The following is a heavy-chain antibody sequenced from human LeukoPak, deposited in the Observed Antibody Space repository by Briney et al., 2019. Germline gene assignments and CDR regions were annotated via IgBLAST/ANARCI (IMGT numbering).Heavy chain of an antibody. CDR2: IYTSGST. CDR1: GGSINSYY. J-gene: IGHJ3*02. D-gene: IGHD3-10*02. Sequence: SETLSLTCTVSGGSINSYYWSWIRQPPGKGLEWIGYIYTSGSTNYNPSLKSRVTISVDTSKNQFSLKLSSVTAADTAVYYCARHYLGSDAFDIWGQGTMVTVSS. V-gene: IGHV4-4*09. CDR3: ARHYLGSDAFDI.